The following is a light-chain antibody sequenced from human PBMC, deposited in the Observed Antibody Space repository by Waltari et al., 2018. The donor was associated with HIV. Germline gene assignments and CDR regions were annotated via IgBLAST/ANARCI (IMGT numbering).Light chain of an antibody. V-gene: IGLV1-47*01. CDR1: RSNIGSNY. Sequence: QSVLTQPPSASGAPGQKFTISCSGSRSNIGSNYVYWYQQLPGAAPKLLIYRNNQRPAGVPDRFSGSKSGTSASLAVSGLRSEDEGHYYCATWDDSLSGRVFGGGTELTVL. CDR3: ATWDDSLSGRV. CDR2: RNN. J-gene: IGLJ3*02.